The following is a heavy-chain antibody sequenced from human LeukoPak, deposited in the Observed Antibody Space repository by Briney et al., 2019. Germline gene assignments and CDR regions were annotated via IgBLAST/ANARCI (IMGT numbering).Heavy chain of an antibody. CDR1: GYTFTSYG. J-gene: IGHJ5*02. CDR3: ARHCSGGSCQFRFDP. CDR2: ISAYNGNT. V-gene: IGHV1-18*01. Sequence: GASAKVSCKASGYTFTSYGISWVRQAPGQGLEWMGWISAYNGNTNYAQKLQGRVTMTTDTSTSTAYMELRSLRSDDTAVYYCARHCSGGSCQFRFDPWGQGTLVTVSS. D-gene: IGHD2-15*01.